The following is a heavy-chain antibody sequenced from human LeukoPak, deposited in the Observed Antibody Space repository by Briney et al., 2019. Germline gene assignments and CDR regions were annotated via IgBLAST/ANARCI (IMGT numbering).Heavy chain of an antibody. CDR3: AKNLRGFLEWLPPDY. CDR2: IRLDGSNK. CDR1: GFTFSSYG. Sequence: GGSLRLSCAASGFTFSSYGMHWVRQAPGKGLEWVAFIRLDGSNKFYADSVKGRFTTSRDNSKNTLFLQMNSLRAEDTAVYYCAKNLRGFLEWLPPDYWGQGTLVTVSS. J-gene: IGHJ4*02. D-gene: IGHD3-3*01. V-gene: IGHV3-30*02.